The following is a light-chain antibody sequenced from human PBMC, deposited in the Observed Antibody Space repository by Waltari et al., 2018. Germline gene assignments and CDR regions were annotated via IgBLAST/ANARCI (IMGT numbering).Light chain of an antibody. J-gene: IGKJ4*01. Sequence: EIVLTQSPATLSLSPGERATLSCRASQSLRSYLAWYQQKPGQAPRLLIYDASKRVTGTPARFSGSGSGTDFTLTISSLEPEDFAVYYCQQRSDWRGLTFGGGTKVEIK. CDR2: DAS. CDR3: QQRSDWRGLT. CDR1: QSLRSY. V-gene: IGKV3-11*01.